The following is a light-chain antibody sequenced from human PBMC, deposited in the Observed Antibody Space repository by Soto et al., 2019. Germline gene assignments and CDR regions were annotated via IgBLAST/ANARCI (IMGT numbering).Light chain of an antibody. Sequence: QSALTQPASVSGSPGQSITISCTGSSSDVGGYNYVSWYQQHPGKAPKLMIYEVTHRPSGVSNRFSGSKSGNTASLTISGPQAEDEADYYCSSYTSGSTLLVFGGGTKLTVL. V-gene: IGLV2-14*01. CDR3: SSYTSGSTLLV. J-gene: IGLJ2*01. CDR2: EVT. CDR1: SSDVGGYNY.